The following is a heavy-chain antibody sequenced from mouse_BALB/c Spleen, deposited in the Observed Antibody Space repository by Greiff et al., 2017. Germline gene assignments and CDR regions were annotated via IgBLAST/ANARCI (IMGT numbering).Heavy chain of an antibody. J-gene: IGHJ4*01. CDR1: GFDFSRYW. D-gene: IGHD2-14*01. CDR3: ARRGYRYDYYAMDY. Sequence: EVKLLESGGGLVQPGGSLNLSCAASGFDFSRYWMSWARQAPGKGQEWIGEINPGSSTINYTPSLKDKFIISRDNAKNTLYLQMSKVRSEDTALYYCARRGYRYDYYAMDYWGQGTSVTVSS. CDR2: INPGSSTI. V-gene: IGHV4-2*02.